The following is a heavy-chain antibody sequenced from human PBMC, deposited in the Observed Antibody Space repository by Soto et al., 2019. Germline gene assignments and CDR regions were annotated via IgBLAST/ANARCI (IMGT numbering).Heavy chain of an antibody. J-gene: IGHJ6*02. V-gene: IGHV1-46*01. CDR1: GYSFTSNY. CDR3: ARDRRYCISTSCAHYYYYGMDV. D-gene: IGHD2-2*01. Sequence: ASVKVSCAASGYSFTSNYMHWVRQAPGQGLEWMGIINPSGGSTSYAQKFQGRVTMTRDTSTSTVYMELSSLRSEDTAVYYCARDRRYCISTSCAHYYYYGMDVWGQGTTVTVSS. CDR2: INPSGGST.